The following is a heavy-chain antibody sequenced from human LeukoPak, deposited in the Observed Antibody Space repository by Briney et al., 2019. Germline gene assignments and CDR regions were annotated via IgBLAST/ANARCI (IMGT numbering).Heavy chain of an antibody. CDR2: IYYTGT. D-gene: IGHD3-10*01. V-gene: IGHV4-59*02. Sequence: SETLSLTCTVSGGSVTDYYWSWIRQSPGKGLEWIGYIYYTGTSYNPSLKSRVTISADTSKNQFSLKLISVTAADTAVYYCARSIPSMVDAFDIWGQGTMVTVSS. J-gene: IGHJ3*02. CDR1: GGSVTDYY. CDR3: ARSIPSMVDAFDI.